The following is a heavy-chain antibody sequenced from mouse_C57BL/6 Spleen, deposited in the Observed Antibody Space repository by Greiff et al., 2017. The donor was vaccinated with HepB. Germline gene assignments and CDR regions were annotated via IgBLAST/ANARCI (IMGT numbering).Heavy chain of an antibody. V-gene: IGHV1-80*01. Sequence: QVQLQQSGAELVKPGASVKISCKASGYAFSSYWMNWVKQRPGKGLEWIGQIYPGDGDTNYNGKFKGKATLTADKSSSTAYMQLSSLTSEDSAVYFCAREPTGTLMDYWGQGTSVTVSS. CDR3: AREPTGTLMDY. D-gene: IGHD4-1*01. CDR2: IYPGDGDT. CDR1: GYAFSSYW. J-gene: IGHJ4*01.